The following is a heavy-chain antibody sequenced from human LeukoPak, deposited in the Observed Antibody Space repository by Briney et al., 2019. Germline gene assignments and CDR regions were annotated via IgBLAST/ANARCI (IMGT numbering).Heavy chain of an antibody. CDR1: GGSFSGYY. CDR3: ARVQAYYYGSGSFDY. V-gene: IGHV4-59*01. D-gene: IGHD3-10*01. CDR2: IYHSGSA. Sequence: PSETLSLTCAVYGGSFSGYYWSWIRQPPGKGLEWIGYIYHSGSANYKPSLKSRVTISVDTSKNQFSLKLSSVTAADTAVYYCARVQAYYYGSGSFDYWGQGTLVTVSS. J-gene: IGHJ4*02.